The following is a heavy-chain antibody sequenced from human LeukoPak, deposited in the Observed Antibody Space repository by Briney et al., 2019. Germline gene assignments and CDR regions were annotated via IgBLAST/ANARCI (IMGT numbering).Heavy chain of an antibody. CDR1: GFTFSSYA. CDR2: ISYDGSNK. V-gene: IGHV3-30-3*01. J-gene: IGHJ5*02. D-gene: IGHD2-15*01. CDR3: AREVVVAATRCNWFDP. Sequence: PGGSLRLSCAASGFTFSSYAMHWVRQAPGKGLEWEAVISYDGSNKYYADSVKGRFTISRDNSKNTLYLQMNSLRAEDTAVYYCAREVVVAATRCNWFDPWGQGTLVTVSS.